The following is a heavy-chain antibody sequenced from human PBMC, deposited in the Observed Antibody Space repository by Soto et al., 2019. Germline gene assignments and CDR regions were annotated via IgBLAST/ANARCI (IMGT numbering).Heavy chain of an antibody. Sequence: SETLSLTCTVSGGSISSSSYYWGWIRQPPGKGLEWIGSIYYSGSTYYNPSLKSRVTISVDTSKNQFSLKLSSVTAADTAVYYCARLNAHYYDSSGYKSAPYFDYWGQGTLVTVSS. V-gene: IGHV4-39*01. J-gene: IGHJ4*02. CDR2: IYYSGST. CDR3: ARLNAHYYDSSGYKSAPYFDY. CDR1: GGSISSSSYY. D-gene: IGHD3-22*01.